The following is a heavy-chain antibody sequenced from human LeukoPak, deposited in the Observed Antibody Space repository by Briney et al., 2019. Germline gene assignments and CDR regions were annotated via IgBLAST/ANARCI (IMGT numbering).Heavy chain of an antibody. CDR1: GFTFSSYN. V-gene: IGHV3-21*04. CDR3: ARERATLDYYYYMDV. J-gene: IGHJ6*03. D-gene: IGHD5-12*01. CDR2: ITSGSSYI. Sequence: PGGSLRLSCAASGFTFSSYNMNWVRQAPGKGLEWVSSITSGSSYIYYADSAKGRFTISRDNAKNSLYLQMNSLRAEDTALYYCARERATLDYYYYMDVWGKGTTVTVSS.